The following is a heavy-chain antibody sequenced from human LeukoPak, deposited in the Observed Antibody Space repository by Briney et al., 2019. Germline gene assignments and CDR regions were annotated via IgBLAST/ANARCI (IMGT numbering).Heavy chain of an antibody. CDR1: GGSISSGDYY. Sequence: SETLSLTCTVSGGSISSGDYYWSWIRQPPGKGLEWIGYIYYSGSTYYNPSLESRVTISVDTSKNQFSLKLSSVTAADTAVYYCATRNYYGSGSYYNGPDYWGQGTLVTVSS. J-gene: IGHJ4*02. CDR3: ATRNYYGSGSYYNGPDY. D-gene: IGHD3-10*01. V-gene: IGHV4-30-4*01. CDR2: IYYSGST.